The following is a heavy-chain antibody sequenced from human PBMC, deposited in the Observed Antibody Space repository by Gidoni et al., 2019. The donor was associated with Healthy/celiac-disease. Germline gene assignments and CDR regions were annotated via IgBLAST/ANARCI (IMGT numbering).Heavy chain of an antibody. CDR1: GFTFSSYD. J-gene: IGHJ4*02. Sequence: EVQLLESGGGLVQPGGSLILSCAASGFTFSSYDMSWVRQAPGQGLEWVSAISGSGGSTYYAGSVKGRFTISRDNSKNTLYRQMNSLRAGDTGVYYCAKDLSDAGKADYWGQGTLVTVSS. CDR3: AKDLSDAGKADY. D-gene: IGHD6-13*01. V-gene: IGHV3-23*01. CDR2: ISGSGGST.